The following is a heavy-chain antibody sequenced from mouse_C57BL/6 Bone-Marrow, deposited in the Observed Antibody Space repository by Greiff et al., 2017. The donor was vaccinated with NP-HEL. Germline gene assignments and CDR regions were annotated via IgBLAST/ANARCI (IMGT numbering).Heavy chain of an antibody. J-gene: IGHJ4*01. CDR2: ISDGGSYT. D-gene: IGHD2-10*02. CDR3: ARGPPSPYYAMDY. Sequence: EVKLMESGGGLVKPGGSLKLSCAASGFTFSSYAMSWVRQTPEKRLEWVATISDGGSYTYYPDNVKGRFTISRDNAKNNLYLQMSHLKSEDTAMYYCARGPPSPYYAMDYWGQGTSVTVSS. CDR1: GFTFSSYA. V-gene: IGHV5-4*03.